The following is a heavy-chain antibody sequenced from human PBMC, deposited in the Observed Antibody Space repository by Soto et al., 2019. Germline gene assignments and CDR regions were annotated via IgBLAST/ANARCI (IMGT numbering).Heavy chain of an antibody. V-gene: IGHV1-2*02. CDR3: AREYGDSSGYYFFVY. Sequence: QVQLVQSGAEVKKPGASVKVSCKASGYTFTGYYMHWVRQAPGQGLEWMGWINPNSGGTNYAQKFQGRVTMTRDTSISTAYMELSRLRSDDTAVYYCAREYGDSSGYYFFVYWGQGTLVTVSS. D-gene: IGHD3-22*01. J-gene: IGHJ4*02. CDR2: INPNSGGT. CDR1: GYTFTGYY.